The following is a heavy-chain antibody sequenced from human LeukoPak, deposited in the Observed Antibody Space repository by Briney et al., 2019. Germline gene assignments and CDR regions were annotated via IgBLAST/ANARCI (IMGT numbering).Heavy chain of an antibody. Sequence: PGGSLRLSCAASGFTFSSYWIHWVRQAPGKGLVWVSHINSDGTSATYADSVKGRFIISRDNAKNTLYLQMNSLTGEDTAVYYCAYSDHFDNWGQGTLVTVSS. CDR2: INSDGTSA. CDR1: GFTFSSYW. D-gene: IGHD4-17*01. CDR3: AYSDHFDN. V-gene: IGHV3-74*01. J-gene: IGHJ4*02.